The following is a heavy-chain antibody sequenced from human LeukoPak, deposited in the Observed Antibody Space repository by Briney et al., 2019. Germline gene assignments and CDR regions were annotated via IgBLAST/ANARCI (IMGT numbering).Heavy chain of an antibody. D-gene: IGHD3-16*02. V-gene: IGHV4-59*01. J-gene: IGHJ4*02. Sequence: SETLSPTCTVSGGSISSYYWSWIRQPPGKGLEWIGYIYYSGSTNYNPSLKSRVTISVDTSKNQFSLKLSSVTAADTAVYYCARSYYDYVWGSYRGNFDYWGQGTLVTVSS. CDR2: IYYSGST. CDR1: GGSISSYY. CDR3: ARSYYDYVWGSYRGNFDY.